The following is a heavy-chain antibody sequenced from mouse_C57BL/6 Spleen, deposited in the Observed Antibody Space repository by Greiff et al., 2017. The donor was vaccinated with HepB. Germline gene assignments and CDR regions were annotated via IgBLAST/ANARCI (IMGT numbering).Heavy chain of an antibody. CDR3: TRPLGYGSSYVYFDV. J-gene: IGHJ1*03. CDR1: GYTFTDYE. Sequence: VQLQQSGAELVRPGASVTLSCKASGYTFTDYEMHWVKQTPVHGLEWIGAIDPETGGTAYNQKFKGKAILTADKSSSTAYMELRSLTSEDSAVYYCTRPLGYGSSYVYFDVWGTGTTVTVSS. V-gene: IGHV1-15*01. CDR2: IDPETGGT. D-gene: IGHD1-1*01.